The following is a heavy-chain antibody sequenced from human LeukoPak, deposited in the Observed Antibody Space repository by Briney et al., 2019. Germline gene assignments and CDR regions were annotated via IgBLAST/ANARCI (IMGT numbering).Heavy chain of an antibody. CDR2: INHSGST. Sequence: PSQTLSLTCAVYGRSFSGYYCSWIRQPPGKGLEWIGEINHSGSTNYNPSLKSRVTISVDTSKNQFSLKLSSVTAADTAVYYCARVWNIVVVPAARGYYMDVWGKGTTVTVSS. V-gene: IGHV4-34*01. CDR1: GRSFSGYY. D-gene: IGHD2-2*01. J-gene: IGHJ6*03. CDR3: ARVWNIVVVPAARGYYMDV.